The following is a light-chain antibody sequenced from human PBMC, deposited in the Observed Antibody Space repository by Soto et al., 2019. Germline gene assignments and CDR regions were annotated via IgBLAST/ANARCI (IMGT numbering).Light chain of an antibody. CDR2: DVI. V-gene: IGLV2-14*01. CDR3: SSYTSSSSYV. CDR1: SKDIGGYNY. J-gene: IGLJ1*01. Sequence: QSVLTQPASVSGSPGQSITISCTGTSKDIGGYNYVSWYQQHPGKAPKLMIYDVINRPSGVFIRFSGSKSGNTASLTISWLQAEDEADYYCSSYTSSSSYVFGTGTKATVL.